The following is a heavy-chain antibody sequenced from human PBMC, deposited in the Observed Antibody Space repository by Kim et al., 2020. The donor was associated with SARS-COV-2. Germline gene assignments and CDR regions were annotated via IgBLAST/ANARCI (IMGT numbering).Heavy chain of an antibody. D-gene: IGHD2-15*01. CDR2: IWYDGSNK. CDR1: GFTFSSYG. Sequence: GGSLRLSCAASGFTFSSYGMHWVRQAPGKGLEWVAVIWYDGSNKYYADSVKGRFTISRDNSKNTLYLQMNSLRAEDTAVYYCARDARSAVVAAPLYWGQGTLVTVSS. J-gene: IGHJ4*02. V-gene: IGHV3-33*01. CDR3: ARDARSAVVAAPLY.